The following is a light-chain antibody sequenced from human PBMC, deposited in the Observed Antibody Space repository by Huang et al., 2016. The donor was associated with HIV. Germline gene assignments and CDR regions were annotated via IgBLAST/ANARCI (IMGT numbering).Light chain of an antibody. CDR1: QNISSW. V-gene: IGKV1-5*03. J-gene: IGKJ1*01. CDR2: KIS. CDR3: QYGET. Sequence: DIQLTQSPSTLSASVGDRLTTTCRASQNISSWLAWYQQKPGKATKLLIYKISSLESGFPSRFSGSGSGTKFTLTINSLQPDDIGTYYCQYGETFGQGSKVEVK.